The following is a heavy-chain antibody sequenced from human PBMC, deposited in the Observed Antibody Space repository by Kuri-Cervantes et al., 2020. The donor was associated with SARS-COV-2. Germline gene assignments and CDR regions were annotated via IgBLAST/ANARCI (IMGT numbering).Heavy chain of an antibody. CDR3: ARRVVVVPAAIAGWFDP. D-gene: IGHD2-2*01. CDR2: IYPGDSDT. J-gene: IGHJ5*02. Sequence: GESLKISCATSGFTFSSYGMHWVRQAPGKGLEWVGIIYPGDSDTRYSPSFQGQVTISADKSISTAYLQWSSLKASDTAMYYCARRVVVVPAAIAGWFDPWGQGTLVTVSS. CDR1: GFTFSSYG. V-gene: IGHV5-51*01.